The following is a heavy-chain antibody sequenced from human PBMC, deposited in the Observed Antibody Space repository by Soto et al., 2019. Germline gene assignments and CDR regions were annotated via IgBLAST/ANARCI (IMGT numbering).Heavy chain of an antibody. CDR1: GFIFSTYG. CDR2: VSYDGSDQ. V-gene: IGHV3-30-3*01. J-gene: IGHJ4*02. CDR3: TRGGTHYFDD. Sequence: ESGGGVVQPGRSLRLSCAASGFIFSTYGMHWVRQAPGKGLEWVAVVSYDGSDQYYADSVKGRFTVSRDNYEDTLYLQMNSLRTEDTAVYYCTRGGTHYFDDWGRGTLVTVSS. D-gene: IGHD1-1*01.